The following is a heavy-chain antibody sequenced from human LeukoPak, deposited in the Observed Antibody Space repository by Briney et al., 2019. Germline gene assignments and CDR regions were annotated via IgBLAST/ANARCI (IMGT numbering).Heavy chain of an antibody. CDR3: ERTSGYRNWFDP. CDR2: ISTKTGNP. Sequence: GASVKVSCKASGYIFTDYAMNWVRQAPGQGLEWMGWISTKTGNPTYGQGFTGRFVFSLDTPVSTAYLQISSLQTDDTAVYYCERTSGYRNWFDPWGQGTLVTVSS. CDR1: GYIFTDYA. J-gene: IGHJ5*02. D-gene: IGHD3-22*01. V-gene: IGHV7-4-1*02.